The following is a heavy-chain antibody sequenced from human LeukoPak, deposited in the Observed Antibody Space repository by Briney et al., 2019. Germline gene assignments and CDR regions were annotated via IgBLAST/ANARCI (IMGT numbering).Heavy chain of an antibody. CDR1: GYTFTSYA. Sequence: ASVNVPCMASGYTFTSYAMHWVRPAPGQRLEWMGWINAGKGNTKYSQKFQGRVTISRDTSASTAYMELSSLRSEDTAVYYGARDYWSMVRGVSGWFDPWGQGTLVTVSS. CDR3: ARDYWSMVRGVSGWFDP. D-gene: IGHD3-10*01. J-gene: IGHJ5*02. V-gene: IGHV1-3*01. CDR2: INAGKGNT.